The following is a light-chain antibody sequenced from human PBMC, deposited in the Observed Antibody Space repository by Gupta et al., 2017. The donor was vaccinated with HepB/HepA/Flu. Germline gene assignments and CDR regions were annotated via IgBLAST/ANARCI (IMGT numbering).Light chain of an antibody. V-gene: IGLV1-40*01. CDR1: SSNIGAGYD. CDR2: ATT. Sequence: SSSNIGAGYDVHWYQQLPGTAPKPLIDATTNRPPGVPDRFPRSHSCPSTSLSITGLLAEDEADYYCQSYEILLGGPYVFGTGTKFTVL. J-gene: IGLJ1*01. CDR3: QSYEILLGGPYV.